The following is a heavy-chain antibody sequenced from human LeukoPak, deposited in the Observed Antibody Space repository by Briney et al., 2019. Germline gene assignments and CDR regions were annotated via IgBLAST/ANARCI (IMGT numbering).Heavy chain of an antibody. CDR3: ARGPYSSSWFIDY. D-gene: IGHD6-13*01. CDR1: GGSISSYY. J-gene: IGHJ4*02. CDR2: IYYSGST. V-gene: IGHV4-59*01. Sequence: PSETLSLTCTVSGGSISSYYWSWIRQPPGKGLEWIGYIYYSGSTNYNPSLNSRVTISVDTSKNQFSLKLSSVTAADTAVYYCARGPYSSSWFIDYWGQGTLVTVSS.